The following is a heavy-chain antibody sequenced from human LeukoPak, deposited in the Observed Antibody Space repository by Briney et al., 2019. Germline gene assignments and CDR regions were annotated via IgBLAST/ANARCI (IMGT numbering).Heavy chain of an antibody. J-gene: IGHJ3*02. CDR1: GFTFSSYG. CDR3: AKDLGYYDIPDAFDI. Sequence: GRSLRLSCAASGFTFSSYGMHWVRQAPGKGLEWVAVISYDGSNKYYAYSVKGRLTISRDNSKNTLYLQMNSLRAEDTAVYYCAKDLGYYDIPDAFDIWGQATMVTVSS. D-gene: IGHD3-9*01. CDR2: ISYDGSNK. V-gene: IGHV3-30*18.